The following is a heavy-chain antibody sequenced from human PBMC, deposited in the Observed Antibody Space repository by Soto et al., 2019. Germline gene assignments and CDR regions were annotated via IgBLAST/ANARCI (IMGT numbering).Heavy chain of an antibody. CDR2: ISRNGGST. CDR1: GFTFSSYA. CDR3: VTEQYGDYPFFYYYYGMDV. V-gene: IGHV3-64D*06. Sequence: GGSLRLSCSASGFTFSSYAMHWVRQAPGKGLEYVSAISRNGGSTYYADSVKGRFTISRDNSKNTLYLQMSSLRAEDTAVYSCVTEQYGDYPFFYYYYGMDVWGQGTTVTVSS. J-gene: IGHJ6*02. D-gene: IGHD4-17*01.